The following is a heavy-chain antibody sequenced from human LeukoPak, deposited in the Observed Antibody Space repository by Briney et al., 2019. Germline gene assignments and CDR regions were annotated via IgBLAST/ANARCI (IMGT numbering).Heavy chain of an antibody. J-gene: IGHJ3*02. CDR2: IYTSGST. D-gene: IGHD2-21*01. V-gene: IGHV4-4*07. CDR3: ATGAYCGGDCFDAFDI. CDR1: GASISSYY. Sequence: ASETLSLTCTVSGASISSYYWNWIRQPAGKGLEWIGRIYTSGSTDYNPSLKSRVTMSADSSKNQFSLKLSSVTAADTAAYYCATGAYCGGDCFDAFDIWGQGTMVTISS.